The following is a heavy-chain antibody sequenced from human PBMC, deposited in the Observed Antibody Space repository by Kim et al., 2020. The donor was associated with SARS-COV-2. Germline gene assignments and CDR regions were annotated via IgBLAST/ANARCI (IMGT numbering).Heavy chain of an antibody. Sequence: GGSLRLSCEASGFTLTNYWMNWVRQGPEKGLVWVSRSNSDGSVTHYADSVKGRFTISRDNAKNTLFLQLNSLGVEDTVIYYCARGSLQLGFDPWGQGTLVPVSS. CDR3: ARGSLQLGFDP. V-gene: IGHV3-74*01. D-gene: IGHD5-18*01. CDR1: GFTLTNYW. J-gene: IGHJ5*02. CDR2: SNSDGSVT.